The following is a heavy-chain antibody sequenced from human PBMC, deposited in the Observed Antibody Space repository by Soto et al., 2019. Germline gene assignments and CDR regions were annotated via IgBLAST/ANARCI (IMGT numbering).Heavy chain of an antibody. Sequence: PSETLSLTCTVSGGSISSGDYYWSWIRQPPGKGLEWIGYIYYSGSTYYNPSLKSRVTISVDTSKNQFSLKLSSVTAADTAVYYCARSIVVQDAFDIWGQGTMVTVSS. CDR2: IYYSGST. V-gene: IGHV4-30-4*01. D-gene: IGHD3-22*01. CDR1: GGSISSGDYY. CDR3: ARSIVVQDAFDI. J-gene: IGHJ3*02.